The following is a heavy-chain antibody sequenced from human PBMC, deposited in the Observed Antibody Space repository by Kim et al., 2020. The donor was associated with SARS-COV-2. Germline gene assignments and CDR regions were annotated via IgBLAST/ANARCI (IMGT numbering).Heavy chain of an antibody. D-gene: IGHD3-3*01. CDR1: GGSISSGDYY. CDR3: ARQHGSRITIFGVVIHGDWYFDL. Sequence: SETLSLTCTVSGGSISSGDYYWSWIRQPPGKGLEWIGYIYYSGSTYYNPSLKSRVTISVDTSKNQFSLKLSSVTAADTAVYYCARQHGSRITIFGVVIHGDWYFDLWGRAPWSLSPQ. J-gene: IGHJ2*01. V-gene: IGHV4-30-4*01. CDR2: IYYSGST.